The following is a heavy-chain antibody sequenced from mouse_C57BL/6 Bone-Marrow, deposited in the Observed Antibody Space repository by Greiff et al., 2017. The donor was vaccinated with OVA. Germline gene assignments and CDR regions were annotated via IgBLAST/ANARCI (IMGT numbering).Heavy chain of an antibody. CDR2: IYPGDGDT. CDR1: GYAFSSSW. D-gene: IGHD2-1*01. J-gene: IGHJ2*01. CDR3: ATIYYGNYLYYFDY. Sequence: VQGVESGPELVKPGASVKISCKASGYAFSSSWMNWVKQRPGKGLEWIGRIYPGDGDTNYNGKFKGKATLTADKSSSTAYMQLSSLTSEDSAVYFCATIYYGNYLYYFDYWGQGTTLTVSS. V-gene: IGHV1-82*01.